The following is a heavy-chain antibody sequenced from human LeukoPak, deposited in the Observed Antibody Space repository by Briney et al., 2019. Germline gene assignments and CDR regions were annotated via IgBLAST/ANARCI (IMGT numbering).Heavy chain of an antibody. CDR2: IDWDDDK. CDR3: ARIHLTHDASDI. J-gene: IGHJ3*02. D-gene: IGHD4-23*01. Sequence: GPALVKPTQTLTLTCTFSGFSLSTSGMRASWIRQPPGKALEWLARIDWDDDKFYSTSLKTRLTISKDTSKNQVVLTMTNMDPVDTATYYCARIHLTHDASDIWGQGTMVTVSS. V-gene: IGHV2-70*04. CDR1: GFSLSTSGMR.